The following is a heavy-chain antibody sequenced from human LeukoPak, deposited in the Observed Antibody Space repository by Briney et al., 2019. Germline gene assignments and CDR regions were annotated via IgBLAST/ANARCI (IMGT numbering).Heavy chain of an antibody. CDR1: GGTFSSYA. CDR3: ATQITSYYYYYGMDV. Sequence: GASVTVSCKASGGTFSSYAISWVRQAPGQGLEWMGGIIPIFGTANYAQKFQGRVTITADESTSTAYMELSSLRSEDTAVYYCATQITSYYYYYGMDVWGQGTTVTVSS. CDR2: IIPIFGTA. J-gene: IGHJ6*02. D-gene: IGHD1-14*01. V-gene: IGHV1-69*13.